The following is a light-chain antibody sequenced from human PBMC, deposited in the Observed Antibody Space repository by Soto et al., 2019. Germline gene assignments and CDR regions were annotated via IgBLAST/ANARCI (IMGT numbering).Light chain of an antibody. V-gene: IGKV3-20*01. CDR3: QQYVTTPRT. CDR1: QTVAYTS. CDR2: GTS. J-gene: IGKJ1*01. Sequence: EIVLTQSPGILSLSPGARATLSCRASQTVAYTSLAWYQQRPGQAPRLLIYGTSTSATGTPDRFIGSGSGTAFTRTISRLEPEDFAVYYCQQYVTTPRTFGQGTKVE.